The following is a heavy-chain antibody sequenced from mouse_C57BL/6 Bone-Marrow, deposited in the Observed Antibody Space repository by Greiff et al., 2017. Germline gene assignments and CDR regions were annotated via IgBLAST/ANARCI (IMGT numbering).Heavy chain of an antibody. V-gene: IGHV1-64*01. D-gene: IGHD1-1*01. J-gene: IGHJ1*03. CDR2: IHPNSGST. CDR3: ARWDYYGSTWYFDV. Sequence: VQLQQPGAELVKPGASVKLSCKASGYTFTSYWMHWVKQRPGQGLEWIGMIHPNSGSTNYNEKFKSKATLTVDTSSSTAYMQLSSLTSEDSAVYYWARWDYYGSTWYFDVWGTGTTVTVSS. CDR1: GYTFTSYW.